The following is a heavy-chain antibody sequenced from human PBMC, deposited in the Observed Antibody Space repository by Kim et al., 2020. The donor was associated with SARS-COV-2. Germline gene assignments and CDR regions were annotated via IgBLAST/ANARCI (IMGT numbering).Heavy chain of an antibody. D-gene: IGHD3-16*02. V-gene: IGHV4-39*01. J-gene: IGHJ4*02. Sequence: SETLSLTCTVSGGSISSSSYYWGWIRQPPGKGLEWIGSIYYSGSTYYNPSLKSRVTISVDTSKNQFSLKLSSVTAADTAVYYCARSIMITFGGVIVPGYWGQGTLVTVSS. CDR2: IYYSGST. CDR1: GGSISSSSYY. CDR3: ARSIMITFGGVIVPGY.